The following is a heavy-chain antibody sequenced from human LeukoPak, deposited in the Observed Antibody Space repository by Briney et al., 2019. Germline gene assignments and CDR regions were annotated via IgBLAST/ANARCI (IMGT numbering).Heavy chain of an antibody. D-gene: IGHD3-10*01. CDR3: ARGIGLWFGELYFDY. J-gene: IGHJ4*02. Sequence: SETLSLTCAVSGGSISSGGYSWSWFRQPPGKGLEGMGYIYHSGSTYYNPSLNSRVTISVDRSKNQFSLKLSSVTAADTAVYYCARGIGLWFGELYFDYWGQGTLVTVSS. V-gene: IGHV4-30-2*01. CDR2: IYHSGST. CDR1: GGSISSGGYS.